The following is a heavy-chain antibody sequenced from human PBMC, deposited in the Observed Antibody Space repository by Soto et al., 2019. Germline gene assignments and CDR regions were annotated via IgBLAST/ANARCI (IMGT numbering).Heavy chain of an antibody. CDR3: ARPRLDSGWLYFDY. CDR1: GGSISSSSYY. CDR2: IYYSGST. D-gene: IGHD6-19*01. V-gene: IGHV4-39*01. J-gene: IGHJ4*02. Sequence: QLQLQESGPGLVKPSETLSLTCTVSGGSISSSSYYWGWIRQPPGKGLEWIGSIYYSGSTYYNPSLKSRVTISVDTSKNQFSLKLSSVTAADTAVYYCARPRLDSGWLYFDYWGQGTLVTVSS.